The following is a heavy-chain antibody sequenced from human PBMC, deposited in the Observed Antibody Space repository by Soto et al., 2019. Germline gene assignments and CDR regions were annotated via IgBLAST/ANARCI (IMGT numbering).Heavy chain of an antibody. CDR3: VRQGIDYLHVLVDV. CDR2: VYYTGDT. V-gene: IGHV4-59*08. CDR1: SGPDRSHN. D-gene: IGHD4-17*01. Sequence: QVQLQQSGPRLVKPSETLSLTCTVSSGPDRSHNWGWIRQPPGRGLEWIGYVYYTGDTAYNPSLRGRVTISADTSTNDISLTLNSVTAADTAVYYCVRQGIDYLHVLVDVWGQGTTVSVSS. J-gene: IGHJ6*02.